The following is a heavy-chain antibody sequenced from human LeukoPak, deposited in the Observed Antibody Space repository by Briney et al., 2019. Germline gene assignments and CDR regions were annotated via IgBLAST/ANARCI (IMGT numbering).Heavy chain of an antibody. CDR2: IIPIFGTA. V-gene: IGHV1-69*13. CDR3: ARVATTYCSGGSCSWVM. D-gene: IGHD2-15*01. Sequence: ASVKVSCKASGGTFSSYAISWVRQAPGQGLEWMGGIIPIFGTANYAQKFQGRVTITADESTSTAYMELSSLRSEATAVYYCARVATTYCSGGSCSWVMWGQGTMVTVSS. CDR1: GGTFSSYA. J-gene: IGHJ3*02.